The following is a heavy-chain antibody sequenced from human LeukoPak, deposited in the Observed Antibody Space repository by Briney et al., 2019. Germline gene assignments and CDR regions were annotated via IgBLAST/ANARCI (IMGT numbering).Heavy chain of an antibody. D-gene: IGHD3-10*01. CDR1: GYMFTAYD. CDR2: NNPNSGAT. V-gene: IGHV1-2*02. CDR3: AKDTGDYRSGSNYHP. Sequence: ASVKVSCKTSGYMFTAYDLHLVRQAPGQGLEWMGWNNPNSGATNYAQSFQGRVTMTRDTSINTAYMELTRLKPDDTAFYYCAKDTGDYRSGSNYHPWGQGTLGTVSS. J-gene: IGHJ5*02.